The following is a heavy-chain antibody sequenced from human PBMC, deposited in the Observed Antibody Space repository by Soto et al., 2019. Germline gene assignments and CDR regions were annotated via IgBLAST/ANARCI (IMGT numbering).Heavy chain of an antibody. D-gene: IGHD3-10*01. J-gene: IGHJ4*02. Sequence: EVKLVESGGGLVKPGGSLRLSCAASGFTFSNAWMNWVRQAPGKGLEWVGRIKSKTDGGTTDYAAPVKGRFTISRDDSKNTLYLQMNSLKTEDTAVYYCTAQETYYYGSGSYYNPGYWGQGTLVTVSS. CDR3: TAQETYYYGSGSYYNPGY. CDR2: IKSKTDGGTT. CDR1: GFTFSNAW. V-gene: IGHV3-15*07.